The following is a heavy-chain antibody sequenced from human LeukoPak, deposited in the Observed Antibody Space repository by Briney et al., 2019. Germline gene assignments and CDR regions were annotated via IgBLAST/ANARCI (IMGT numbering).Heavy chain of an antibody. CDR3: ARRGRGSSWYFDY. CDR2: IIPIFGTA. J-gene: IGHJ4*02. V-gene: IGHV1-69*06. D-gene: IGHD6-13*01. CDR1: GGTFSGYA. Sequence: SVKVSCEASGGTFSGYAISWVRQTPGQGLEWMGGIIPIFGTANYAQKFQGRVTITADKSTSTAYMELSSLRSEDTAVYYCARRGRGSSWYFDYWGQGTLVTVSS.